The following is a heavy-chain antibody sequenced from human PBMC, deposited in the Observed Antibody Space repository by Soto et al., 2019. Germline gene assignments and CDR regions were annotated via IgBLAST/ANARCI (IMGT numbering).Heavy chain of an antibody. CDR3: ASGYCGGDCYSAARYGMDV. CDR2: INAGNGNT. D-gene: IGHD2-21*02. V-gene: IGHV1-3*01. Sequence: QVQLVQSGAEVKKPGASVKVSCKASGYTFTSYAMHWVRQAPGQRLEWMGWINAGNGNTKYSQKFQGRVTITRDTSASTAYMELRRLRSEATSVYYCASGYCGGDCYSAARYGMDVCGQGTTVHVSS. J-gene: IGHJ6*02. CDR1: GYTFTSYA.